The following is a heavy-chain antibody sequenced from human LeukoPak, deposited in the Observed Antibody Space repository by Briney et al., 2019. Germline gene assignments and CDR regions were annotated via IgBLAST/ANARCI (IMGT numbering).Heavy chain of an antibody. CDR2: INPSGGST. D-gene: IGHD1-1*01. CDR1: GYIFTGYY. Sequence: ASVKVSCKTSGYIFTGYYMHWVRQAPGQGLEWMGVINPSGGSTRYAQKFQGRVTMTGDPSTRTVYMELSSLTSDDTAVYYCARGTTDDYWGQGTPVTVSS. V-gene: IGHV1-46*01. J-gene: IGHJ4*02. CDR3: ARGTTDDY.